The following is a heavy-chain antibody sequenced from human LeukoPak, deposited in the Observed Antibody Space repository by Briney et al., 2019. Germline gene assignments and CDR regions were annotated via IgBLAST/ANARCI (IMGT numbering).Heavy chain of an antibody. Sequence: PSETLSPTCTVSVGSIRSSSNCWGWFRPPPGKGLGWIGSIYYMGSPSYTPSLKVRVTISLDTSKNQFSLKLSSVTAADTAVYYCARRLEMPWGCDDNWGQGTLVTVSS. CDR2: IYYMGSP. V-gene: IGHV4-39*01. CDR1: VGSIRSSSNC. J-gene: IGHJ4*02. CDR3: ARRLEMPWGCDDN. D-gene: IGHD2-8*02.